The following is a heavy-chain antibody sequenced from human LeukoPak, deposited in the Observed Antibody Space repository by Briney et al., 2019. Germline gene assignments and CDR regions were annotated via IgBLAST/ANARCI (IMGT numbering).Heavy chain of an antibody. CDR1: GFTFSSYG. J-gene: IGHJ6*02. Sequence: GGSLRLSCVASGFTFSSYGMHWVRQAPGKGLEWVAVISYDGSHKYSADSVKGRFTISRDNSKNTLYLQMNSLRTEDTAVYFCSASRPHYGDYYGLDVWGHGTTVTVSS. V-gene: IGHV3-30*03. D-gene: IGHD4/OR15-4a*01. CDR3: SASRPHYGDYYGLDV. CDR2: ISYDGSHK.